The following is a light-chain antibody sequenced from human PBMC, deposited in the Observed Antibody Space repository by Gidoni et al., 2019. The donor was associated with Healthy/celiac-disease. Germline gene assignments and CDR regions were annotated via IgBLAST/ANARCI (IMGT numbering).Light chain of an antibody. CDR1: QDINNY. Sequence: IQMTQSPSSLSASVGDRVTITCQASQDINNYLNWYQQKPGKAPKLLIYDASNLETGVPSRFSGSGSGTDFTFTISSLQPEDIATYYCQQYDNLPLTFXGXTKVEIK. J-gene: IGKJ4*01. CDR2: DAS. CDR3: QQYDNLPLT. V-gene: IGKV1-33*01.